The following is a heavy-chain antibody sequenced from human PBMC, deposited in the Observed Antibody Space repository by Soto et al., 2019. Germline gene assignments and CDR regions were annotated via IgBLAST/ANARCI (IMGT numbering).Heavy chain of an antibody. J-gene: IGHJ4*02. CDR3: ATEPIYYNDGSGYYPLGH. D-gene: IGHD3-22*01. CDR2: ISAHNGDT. V-gene: IGHV1-18*04. CDR1: GYSFSTYG. Sequence: ASVKVSCKASGYSFSTYGFSWVRQAPGQGLECVGWISAHNGDTHYSQKFQGRVTLTTDTSTNTGYMELRSLTSDDTAVYFCATEPIYYNDGSGYYPLGHWGQGTLVTVS.